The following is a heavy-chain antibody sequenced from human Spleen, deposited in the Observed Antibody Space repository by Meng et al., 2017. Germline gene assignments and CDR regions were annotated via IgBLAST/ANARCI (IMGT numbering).Heavy chain of an antibody. CDR3: TRGSLSGLPTR. V-gene: IGHV4-59*01. CDR2: INYSGST. J-gene: IGHJ4*02. D-gene: IGHD3/OR15-3a*01. CDR1: GGSIRSYF. Sequence: SETLSLTCTVSGGSIRSYFWTWIRQPPGKGLEWIGYINYSGSTNYNPSLKSRVTISVDTSKNQFSLKLSSVTAADTAVYYCTRGSLSGLPTRWGQGILVTVSS.